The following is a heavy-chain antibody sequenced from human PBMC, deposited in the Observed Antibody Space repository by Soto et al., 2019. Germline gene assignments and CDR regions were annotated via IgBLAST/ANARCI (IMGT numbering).Heavy chain of an antibody. D-gene: IGHD4-17*01. Sequence: PGGSLRLSCAASGFSFSTYAMHWVRQAPGKGLEWVAVISYDGRNKYYADSVKGRFTISRDNSKNTLYLQMNSLRAEDTAVYYCARRTTYDDYGLDPWGQGTLVTVSS. V-gene: IGHV3-30*04. CDR1: GFSFSTYA. CDR3: ARRTTYDDYGLDP. CDR2: ISYDGRNK. J-gene: IGHJ5*02.